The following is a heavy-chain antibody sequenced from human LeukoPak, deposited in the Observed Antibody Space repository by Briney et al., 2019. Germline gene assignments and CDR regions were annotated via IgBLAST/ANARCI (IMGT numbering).Heavy chain of an antibody. CDR2: IYTSGST. CDR3: SRTEYSSGWYDYYGMDV. CDR1: GGSISSYY. D-gene: IGHD6-19*01. Sequence: SETLSLTCTVSGGSISSYYWSWIRQPAGKGLEWIGRIYTSGSTNYNPSLKSRVTMSVDTSKNQFSLKLSSVTAADTAVYYCSRTEYSSGWYDYYGMDVWGQGTTVNVSS. J-gene: IGHJ6*02. V-gene: IGHV4-4*07.